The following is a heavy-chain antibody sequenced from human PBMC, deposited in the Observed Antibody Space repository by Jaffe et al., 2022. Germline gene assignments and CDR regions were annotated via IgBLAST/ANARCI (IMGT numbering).Heavy chain of an antibody. CDR3: AKSLTTVTSEEAWFYYYYLDV. CDR1: GFTFSAYG. D-gene: IGHD4-17*01. J-gene: IGHJ6*03. CDR2: ISYDGNEK. Sequence: QVQLVESGGGVVQPGTSLRLSCAASGFTFSAYGMHWVRQAPGKGLEWVAVISYDGNEKSYADSVKGRLTISRDNSKYTLSLQMNSLRVEDTAVYYCAKSLTTVTSEEAWFYYYYLDVWGKGTTVTVSS. V-gene: IGHV3-30*18.